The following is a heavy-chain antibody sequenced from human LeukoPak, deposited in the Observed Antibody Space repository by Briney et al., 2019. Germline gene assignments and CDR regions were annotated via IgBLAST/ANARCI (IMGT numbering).Heavy chain of an antibody. J-gene: IGHJ4*02. CDR3: ARKLGGWYKGGPFDY. CDR1: GGSFSGYY. D-gene: IGHD6-19*01. CDR2: INHSGST. Sequence: SETLSLTCAVDGGSFSGYYWSWIRQPPGKGLERIGEINHSGSTNYNPSLKSRVTISVDTSKNQFSLKLSSVTAADMAVYYCARKLGGWYKGGPFDYWGQGTLVTVSS. V-gene: IGHV4-34*01.